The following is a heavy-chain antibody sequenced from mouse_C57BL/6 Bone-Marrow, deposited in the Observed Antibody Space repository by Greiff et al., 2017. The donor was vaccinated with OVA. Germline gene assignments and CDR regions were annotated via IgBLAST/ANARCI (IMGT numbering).Heavy chain of an antibody. D-gene: IGHD2-3*01. CDR3: ARWLLRYYAMDY. Sequence: EVQLQQSGPELVKPGASVKIPCKASGYTFTDYNMDWVKQSHGKSLEWIGDINPNNGGTIYNQKFKGKATLTVDKSSSTAYMELRNLTSENTAVYYCARWLLRYYAMDYWGQGTSVTVSS. V-gene: IGHV1-18*01. CDR2: INPNNGGT. J-gene: IGHJ4*01. CDR1: GYTFTDYN.